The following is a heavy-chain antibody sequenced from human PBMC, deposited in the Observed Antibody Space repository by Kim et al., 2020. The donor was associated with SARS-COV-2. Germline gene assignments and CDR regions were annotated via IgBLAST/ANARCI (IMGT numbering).Heavy chain of an antibody. CDR3: AKQSGSYYFDAFDI. J-gene: IGHJ3*02. CDR2: IIGSGGSA. Sequence: GGSLRLSCAASGFTFSSYVMSWVRQAPGKGLEWVSGIIGSGGSAFYADSVKGRFTISRDNSKNTLYLQMNSLRAEDTAVYYCAKQSGSYYFDAFDIWGQGTMVTVSS. V-gene: IGHV3-23*01. CDR1: GFTFSSYV. D-gene: IGHD1-26*01.